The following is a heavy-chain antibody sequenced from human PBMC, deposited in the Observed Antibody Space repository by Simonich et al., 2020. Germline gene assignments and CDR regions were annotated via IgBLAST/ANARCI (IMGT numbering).Heavy chain of an antibody. CDR2: INHSGST. D-gene: IGHD1-1*01. CDR1: GGSFSGYY. Sequence: QVQLQQWGAGLLKPSETLSLTCAVYGGSFSGYYWSWIRQPPGKGLEWIGEINHSGSTNYNPSLKWRVTISVDTSKNQFSLKLSSVTAADTAVYYCARHLQLGPFDYWGQGTLVTVSS. J-gene: IGHJ4*02. CDR3: ARHLQLGPFDY. V-gene: IGHV4-34*01.